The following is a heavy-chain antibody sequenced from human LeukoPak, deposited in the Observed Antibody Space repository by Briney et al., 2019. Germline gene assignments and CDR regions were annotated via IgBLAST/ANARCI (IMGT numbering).Heavy chain of an antibody. V-gene: IGHV3-33*01. D-gene: IGHD6-19*01. CDR2: IWYDGSNK. Sequence: GGSLRLSCAASGFTFSSYGMHWVRQAPDKGLEWVAVIWYDGSNKYYADSVKGRFTISRDNSKNTLYLQMNSLRAEDTAVYYCARDEWLSPFDYWGQGTLVTVSS. J-gene: IGHJ4*02. CDR1: GFTFSSYG. CDR3: ARDEWLSPFDY.